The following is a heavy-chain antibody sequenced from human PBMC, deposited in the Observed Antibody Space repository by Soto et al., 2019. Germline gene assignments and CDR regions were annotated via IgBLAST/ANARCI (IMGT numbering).Heavy chain of an antibody. CDR3: ARGRCSGGSCYAWFDP. D-gene: IGHD2-15*01. V-gene: IGHV4-34*01. CDR2: INHSGST. CDR1: GGSFSGYD. Sequence: SETLSLTCAVYGGSFSGYDGSWIRQPPGKGLEWIGEINHSGSTNYNPSLKSRVTISVDTSKNQFSLKLSSVTAADTAVYYCARGRCSGGSCYAWFDPWGQGTLVTVSS. J-gene: IGHJ5*02.